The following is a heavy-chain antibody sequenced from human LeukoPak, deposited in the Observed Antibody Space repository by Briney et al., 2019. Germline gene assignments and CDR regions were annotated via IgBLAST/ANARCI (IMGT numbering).Heavy chain of an antibody. CDR2: ISGSGGST. D-gene: IGHD3-22*01. CDR3: AKDPTTYYDSSGYGRYNWFDP. CDR1: GFTFSSYA. J-gene: IGHJ5*02. V-gene: IGHV3-23*01. Sequence: GGSLRLSCAASGFTFSSYAMSWVSQAPGKGLEWVSAISGSGGSTYYADSVKGRFTISRDNSKNTQYLQMNSLRAEDTAVYYCAKDPTTYYDSSGYGRYNWFDPWGQGTLVTVSS.